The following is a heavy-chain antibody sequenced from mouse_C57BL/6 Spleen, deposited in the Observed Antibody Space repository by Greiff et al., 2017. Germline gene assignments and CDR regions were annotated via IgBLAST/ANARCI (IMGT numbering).Heavy chain of an antibody. J-gene: IGHJ4*01. Sequence: VQLKESGPELVKPGASVKISCKASGYSFTGYYMHWVKQSSEKSLEWIGEINPSTGGTSYNQKFKGKATLTVDKSSSTAYMQLKSLTSEDSAVYYCARRETMDYWGQGTSVTVSS. CDR3: ARRETMDY. CDR2: INPSTGGT. CDR1: GYSFTGYY. V-gene: IGHV1-43*01.